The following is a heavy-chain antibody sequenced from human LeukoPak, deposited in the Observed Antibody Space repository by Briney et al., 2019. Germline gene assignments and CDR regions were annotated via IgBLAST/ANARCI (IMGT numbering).Heavy chain of an antibody. CDR2: ISGSGGST. J-gene: IGHJ3*02. Sequence: LTGGSLRLSCAASGFTFSSYAMSWVRQAPGKGLEWVSAISGSGGSTSYADSVKGRFTISRDNAKNTLYLQMNSLRAEDTAVYYCAREEGFGRWLQWGAFDIWGQGTMVTVSS. D-gene: IGHD5-24*01. CDR3: AREEGFGRWLQWGAFDI. CDR1: GFTFSSYA. V-gene: IGHV3-23*01.